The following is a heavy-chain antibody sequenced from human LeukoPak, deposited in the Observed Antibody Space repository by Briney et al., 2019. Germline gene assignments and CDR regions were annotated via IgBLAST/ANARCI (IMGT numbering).Heavy chain of an antibody. Sequence: GGSLRLSCAASGFTFSSYAMHWVRQAPGKGLEYVSAISSNGGSTYYANSVKGRFTISRDNSKNTLYLQMGSLRAEDMAVYYCARSQGSTAQPIDYWGQGTLVTVSS. CDR1: GFTFSSYA. J-gene: IGHJ4*02. CDR3: ARSQGSTAQPIDY. D-gene: IGHD5-18*01. CDR2: ISSNGGST. V-gene: IGHV3-64*01.